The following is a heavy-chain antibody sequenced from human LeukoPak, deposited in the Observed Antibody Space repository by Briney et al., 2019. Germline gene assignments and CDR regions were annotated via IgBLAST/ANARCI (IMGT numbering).Heavy chain of an antibody. J-gene: IGHJ3*02. CDR1: GGSISSYY. CDR3: ARLKTGTTAGAFDI. D-gene: IGHD1-7*01. V-gene: IGHV4-59*08. CDR2: IYYSGST. Sequence: SETLSLTCTVSGGSISSYYWSWIRQPPGKGLEWIGYIYYSGSTNYNPSLKSRVTISVDTSKNQFSLKLSSMTAADTAVYYCARLKTGTTAGAFDIWGQGTMVTVSS.